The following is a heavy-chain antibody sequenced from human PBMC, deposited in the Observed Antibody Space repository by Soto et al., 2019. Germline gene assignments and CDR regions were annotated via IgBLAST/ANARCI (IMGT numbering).Heavy chain of an antibody. D-gene: IGHD6-6*01. CDR2: INPNSGGT. CDR1: GYTFTGYY. V-gene: IGHV1-2*02. Sequence: AAVKVSCKASGYTFTGYYMHWVRQAPGQGLEWMGWINPNSGGTNYAQKFQGRVTTTRDTSISTAYMELSRLRSDDTAVYYCARATEYSSSFDPWGQGTLVTVSS. CDR3: ARATEYSSSFDP. J-gene: IGHJ5*02.